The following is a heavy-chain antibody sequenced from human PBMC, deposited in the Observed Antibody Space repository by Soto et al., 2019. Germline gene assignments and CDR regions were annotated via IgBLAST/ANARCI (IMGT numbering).Heavy chain of an antibody. V-gene: IGHV3-23*01. Sequence: EVQLLESGGGLVQPGGSLRLSCAASGFTFSSYAMSWVRQAPGKGLEWVSAISGSGGSTYYADSVKGRFTISRDNSKNTLYLQMNSLRAEDTAVYYCAKAPGAAAGTHYYFDYWGQGTLVTVSS. CDR2: ISGSGGST. D-gene: IGHD6-13*01. CDR1: GFTFSSYA. J-gene: IGHJ4*02. CDR3: AKAPGAAAGTHYYFDY.